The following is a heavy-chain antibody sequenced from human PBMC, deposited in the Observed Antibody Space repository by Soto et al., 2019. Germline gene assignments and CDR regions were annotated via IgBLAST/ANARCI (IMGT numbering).Heavy chain of an antibody. CDR1: GGSISGDTYY. J-gene: IGHJ3*02. V-gene: IGHV4-39*02. CDR2: IYYSGNT. Sequence: SETLSLTCTVSGGSISGDTYYWGWIRQSPGKGLEWIGSIYYSGNTYYNPSLKSRLIISVDTSKNQFSLQLSSVTAADTAVYYCAREGYDSSGYYLWYAFDIWGQGTMVTVS. CDR3: AREGYDSSGYYLWYAFDI. D-gene: IGHD3-22*01.